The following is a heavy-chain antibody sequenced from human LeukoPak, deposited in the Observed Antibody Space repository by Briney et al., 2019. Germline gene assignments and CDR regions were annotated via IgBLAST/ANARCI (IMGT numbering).Heavy chain of an antibody. V-gene: IGHV4-59*01. CDR1: GGSISSYY. J-gene: IGHJ2*01. CDR3: ARDTSGYYYGSGSYSDWYFDL. Sequence: PSETLSLTCTVSGGSISSYYWSWIRQPSGKGLEWIGYIYYSGSTNYNPSLKSRVTISVDTSKNQFSLKLSSVTAADTAVYYCARDTSGYYYGSGSYSDWYFDLWGRGTLVTVSS. D-gene: IGHD3-10*01. CDR2: IYYSGST.